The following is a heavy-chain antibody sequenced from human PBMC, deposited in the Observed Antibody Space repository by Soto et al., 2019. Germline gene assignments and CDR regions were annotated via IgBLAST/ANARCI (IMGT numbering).Heavy chain of an antibody. J-gene: IGHJ3*02. CDR3: AIDFPYDSSGYDAFDI. D-gene: IGHD3-22*01. V-gene: IGHV1-2*02. CDR2: INPNSGGT. CDR1: GYTFTGYY. Sequence: ASVKVSCKASGYTFTGYYMHWVRQAPGQGLEWMGWINPNSGGTNYAQKFQGRVTMTRDTSISTAYMELSRLRSDATAVYYCAIDFPYDSSGYDAFDIWGQGTMVTVSS.